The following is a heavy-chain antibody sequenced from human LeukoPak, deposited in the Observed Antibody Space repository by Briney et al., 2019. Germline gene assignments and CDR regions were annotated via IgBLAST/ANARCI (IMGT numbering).Heavy chain of an antibody. V-gene: IGHV3-30*02. CDR1: GFTFSSYG. J-gene: IGHJ3*02. CDR2: IRYDGSNK. CDR3: AKWSESSGAFDI. Sequence: QSGGPLRLSCAASGFTFSSYGMHWVRQAPGKGLEWVAFIRYDGSNKYYADSVKGRFTISRDNSKNTLYLQMNSLRPEDTAVYYCAKWSESSGAFDIWGQGTMVTVSS.